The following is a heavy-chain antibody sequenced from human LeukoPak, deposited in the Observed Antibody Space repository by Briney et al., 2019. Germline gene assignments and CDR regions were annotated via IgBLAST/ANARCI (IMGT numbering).Heavy chain of an antibody. CDR1: GYTFTGYY. D-gene: IGHD2-8*01. V-gene: IGHV1-2*02. CDR2: INPNSGGT. Sequence: ASVKVSCKASGYTFTGYYMHWVRQAPGQGLEWMGWINPNSGGTNYAQKFQGRVTMTRDTSTSTAYMELSRLRSDDTAVYYCARPYCTNGVCYSPLGYWGQGTLVTVSS. CDR3: ARPYCTNGVCYSPLGY. J-gene: IGHJ4*02.